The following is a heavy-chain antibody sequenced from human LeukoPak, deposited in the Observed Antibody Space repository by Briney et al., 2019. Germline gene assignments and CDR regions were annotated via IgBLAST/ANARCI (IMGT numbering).Heavy chain of an antibody. CDR1: GFTFSSHG. CDR3: AKRGYCSGGRCYFFHFDY. J-gene: IGHJ4*02. CDR2: MSYDGTNK. D-gene: IGHD2-15*01. Sequence: PGGSLRLSCAASGFTFSSHGMHRVRQAPGKGLEWVALMSYDGTNKVYADSVKGRFTISRDNSKNTLYLEMNNLRAEDTAVYYCAKRGYCSGGRCYFFHFDYWGQGTLVTVSS. V-gene: IGHV3-30*18.